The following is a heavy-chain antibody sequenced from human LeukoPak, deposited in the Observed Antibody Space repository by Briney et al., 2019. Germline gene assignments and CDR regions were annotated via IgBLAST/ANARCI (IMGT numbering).Heavy chain of an antibody. J-gene: IGHJ4*02. CDR2: IYYSGST. CDR3: ARHAGGISATGTRPFDY. V-gene: IGHV4-39*01. Sequence: PSETLSLTCTVSGASFSSSTYYWGWIRQPPGKGREWIGSIYYSGSTYYNPSLKSRVTMSVDTSKNQFSLKLSSVTAADTAVYYCARHAGGISATGTRPFDYWGQGTLVTVSP. D-gene: IGHD6-13*01. CDR1: GASFSSSTYY.